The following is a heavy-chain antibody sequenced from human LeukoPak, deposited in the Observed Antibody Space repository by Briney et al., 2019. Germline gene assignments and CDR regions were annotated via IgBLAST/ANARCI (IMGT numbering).Heavy chain of an antibody. D-gene: IGHD6-19*01. CDR3: AKDSLPIAVAGNPIDY. CDR1: GFTFSNYA. Sequence: GGSLRLSCAASGFTFSNYAMSWVRQAPGKGLEWVSGISGSGAFTYYADSVKGRFTISRDNSKNTLYLQMNSLRGEDTAVYYCAKDSLPIAVAGNPIDYWGQGTLVTVSS. V-gene: IGHV3-23*01. CDR2: ISGSGAFT. J-gene: IGHJ4*02.